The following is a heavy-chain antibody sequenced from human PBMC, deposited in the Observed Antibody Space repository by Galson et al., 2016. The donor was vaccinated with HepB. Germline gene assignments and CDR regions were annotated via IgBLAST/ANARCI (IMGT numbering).Heavy chain of an antibody. CDR2: ISDSGSRP. CDR3: AKNKATARVWGHYYYYMDV. Sequence: SLRLSCAASGFTFSAYAMIWVRQAPGKGPAAVSSISDSGSRPYYADSVRGRFTISRDNSNNIVYLQMNSLRAEDTAVYFCAKNKATARVWGHYYYYMDVWGKGTTVTVSS. CDR1: GFTFSAYA. J-gene: IGHJ6*03. V-gene: IGHV3-23*01. D-gene: IGHD3-16*01.